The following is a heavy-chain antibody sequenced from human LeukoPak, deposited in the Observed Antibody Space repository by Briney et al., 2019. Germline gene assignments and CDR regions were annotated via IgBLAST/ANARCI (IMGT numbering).Heavy chain of an antibody. CDR2: IKKDGSEK. CDR3: ARDSPSSMIINGFFDY. CDR1: GFTFSSYY. D-gene: IGHD2-2*01. J-gene: IGHJ4*02. Sequence: GGSLRLSCAASGFTFSSYYMSWARQAPGKGLEWVANIKKDGSEKYYVDSVKGRFTISRDNAKNSLYLQMNSLRAADTAVYYCARDSPSSMIINGFFDYWGLGTQVTVSS. V-gene: IGHV3-7*01.